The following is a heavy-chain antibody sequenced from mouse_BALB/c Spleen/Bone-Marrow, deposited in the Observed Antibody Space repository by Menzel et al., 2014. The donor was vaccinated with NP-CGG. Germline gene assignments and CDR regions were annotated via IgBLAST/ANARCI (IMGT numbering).Heavy chain of an antibody. J-gene: IGHJ3*01. CDR3: ALYGNYAGN. Sequence: QVHVKQSGAELVRPGSSVKISCKASGYAFSSYWMNWVKQRPGQGLEWIGQIYPGDGDTNYNGKFKGKATLTADKSSSTAYMQPSSLTSEDSAVYFCALYGNYAGNWGQGTLVTVSA. D-gene: IGHD2-1*01. V-gene: IGHV1-80*01. CDR1: GYAFSSYW. CDR2: IYPGDGDT.